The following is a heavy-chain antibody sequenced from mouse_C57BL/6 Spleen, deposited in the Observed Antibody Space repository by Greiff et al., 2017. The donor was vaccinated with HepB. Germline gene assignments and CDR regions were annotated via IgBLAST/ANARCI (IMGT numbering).Heavy chain of an antibody. CDR3: ARHEDGESTDILGAMYY. J-gene: IGHJ4*01. Sequence: QVQLQQSGAELVKPGASVKLSCKASGYTFTEYTIHWVKQRSGQGLEWIGWFYPGSGSIKYNEKFKDKATLTADKSSSTVYMELSRLTSEDSAVYFCARHEDGESTDILGAMYYWGQGTSVTVSS. V-gene: IGHV1-62-2*01. D-gene: IGHD3-2*01. CDR2: FYPGSGSI. CDR1: GYTFTEYT.